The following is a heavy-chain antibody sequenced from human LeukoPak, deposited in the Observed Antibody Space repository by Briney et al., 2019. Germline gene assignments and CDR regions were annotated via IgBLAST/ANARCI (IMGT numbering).Heavy chain of an antibody. CDR1: GYSLINHW. V-gene: IGHV5-51*01. CDR2: IYPGNADA. CDR3: ARQGSYDNSGYSFDY. J-gene: IGHJ4*02. Sequence: GESLKISCKASGYSLINHWIGWVRQMPGKGLDWMGIIYPGNADATYSPSFQGQVTISADKSTTTVYLQWSSLKASDTTMYYCARQGSYDNSGYSFDYWGQGTLVTVSS. D-gene: IGHD3-22*01.